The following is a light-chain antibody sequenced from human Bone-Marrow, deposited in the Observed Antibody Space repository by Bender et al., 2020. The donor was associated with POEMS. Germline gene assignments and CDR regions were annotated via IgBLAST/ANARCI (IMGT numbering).Light chain of an antibody. CDR2: EDD. CDR3: QSYDNTNWV. V-gene: IGLV6-57*03. Sequence: NFFLTQPHSVSGSPGKTVTISCTRSSGSIARHYVQWYQQRPGSVPTTVIFEDDHRPSGVPDRFSGSIDTSSTSASLIISGLRAEDEADYYCQSYDNTNWVFGGGTKLTVL. CDR1: SGSIARHY. J-gene: IGLJ3*02.